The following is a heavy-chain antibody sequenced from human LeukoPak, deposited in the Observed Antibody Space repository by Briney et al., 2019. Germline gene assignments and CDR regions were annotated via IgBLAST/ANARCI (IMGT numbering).Heavy chain of an antibody. V-gene: IGHV1-18*01. CDR2: ISPYNGNT. D-gene: IGHD2-21*01. CDR1: GYTFTSHA. CDR3: ASLLAGLHIGSDQPDHYYGMDV. Sequence: ASVKVSCKASGYTFTSHAISWVRQAPGQGLEWMGWISPYNGNTNYAQKLQGRVTMTTDTSTSTAYMELRSLRSYDTAVYYCASLLAGLHIGSDQPDHYYGMDVWGQGTTVTVSS. J-gene: IGHJ6*02.